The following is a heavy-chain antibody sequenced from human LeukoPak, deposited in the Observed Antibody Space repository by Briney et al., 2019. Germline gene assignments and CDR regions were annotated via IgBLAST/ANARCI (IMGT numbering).Heavy chain of an antibody. Sequence: GASVKVSCKASGYTFTGYYMHWVRQAPGQGLEWMGWINPNSGGTNYAQKLQGRVTVTTDTSTSTAYMELRSLRSDDTAVYYCARGKYYDSSGYDLDAFDIWGQGTMVTVSS. CDR3: ARGKYYDSSGYDLDAFDI. CDR1: GYTFTGYY. J-gene: IGHJ3*02. CDR2: INPNSGGT. V-gene: IGHV1-2*02. D-gene: IGHD3-22*01.